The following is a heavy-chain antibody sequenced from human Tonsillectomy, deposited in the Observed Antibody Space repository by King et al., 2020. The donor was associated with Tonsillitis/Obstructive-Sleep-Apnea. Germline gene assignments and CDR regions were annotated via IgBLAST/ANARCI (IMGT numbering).Heavy chain of an antibody. Sequence: QLQESGPGLVKPSETLSLTCTVSGGSISSYYWSWIRQPPGKGLDWIGYIYYSGSTNYNPSLKSRVTISVDTSKNQFSLKLSSVTAADTAVYYCASIAARPWYYYYYYYMDVWGKGTTVTVSS. CDR2: IYYSGST. V-gene: IGHV4-59*08. CDR1: GGSISSYY. J-gene: IGHJ6*03. CDR3: ASIAARPWYYYYYYYMDV. D-gene: IGHD6-6*01.